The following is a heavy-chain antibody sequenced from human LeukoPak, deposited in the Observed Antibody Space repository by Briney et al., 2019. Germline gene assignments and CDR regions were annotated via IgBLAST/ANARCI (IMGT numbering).Heavy chain of an antibody. J-gene: IGHJ4*02. D-gene: IGHD6-19*01. CDR3: ARGSGPSNLDY. CDR2: MNPHSGNT. CDR1: GYTFTSYD. Sequence: ASVKVSCKASGYTFTSYDINWVRQATGQGLEWMGWMNPHSGNTGYAQKLQGRVTMTTDTSTSTAYMELRSLRSDDTAVYYCARGSGPSNLDYWGQGTLVTVSS. V-gene: IGHV1-8*01.